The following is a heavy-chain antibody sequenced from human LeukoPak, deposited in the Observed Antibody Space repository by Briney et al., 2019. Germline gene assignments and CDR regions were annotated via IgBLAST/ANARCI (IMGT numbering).Heavy chain of an antibody. CDR1: GYTFTSYG. CDR2: ISAYNGNT. J-gene: IGHJ3*02. Sequence: ASVKVSCKASGYTFTSYGISWVRQAPGQGLEWMGWISAYNGNTNYAQKLQGRVTMTEDTSTDTAYMELSSLRSEDTAVYYCATTRGFRSGWYRGDAFDIWGQGTMVTVSS. V-gene: IGHV1-18*01. CDR3: ATTRGFRSGWYRGDAFDI. D-gene: IGHD6-19*01.